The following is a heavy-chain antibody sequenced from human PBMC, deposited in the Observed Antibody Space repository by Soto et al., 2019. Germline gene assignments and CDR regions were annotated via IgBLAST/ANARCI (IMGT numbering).Heavy chain of an antibody. D-gene: IGHD2-2*01. CDR2: INPSGGST. V-gene: IGHV1-46*01. J-gene: IGHJ4*02. CDR3: ARGVTDPSVVGLGDYFDY. Sequence: ASVKVSCKASGYTFTSYYMHWVRQAPGQGLEWMGIINPSGGSTSYAQKFQGRVTMTRDTSTSTVYMGLSSLRSEDTAVYYCARGVTDPSVVGLGDYFDYWGQGTLVTVSS. CDR1: GYTFTSYY.